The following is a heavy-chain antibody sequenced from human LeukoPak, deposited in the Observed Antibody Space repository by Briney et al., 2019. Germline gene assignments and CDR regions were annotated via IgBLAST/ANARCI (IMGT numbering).Heavy chain of an antibody. Sequence: ASVKVSCKASGYTFTGYYMRWVRQAPGQGLEWMGWTNPNSGGTNYAQKFQGRVTMTRDTSISTAYMELSRLRSDDTAVYYCATTKTDLLRFLEWPHYYYGMDVWGQGTTVTVSS. J-gene: IGHJ6*02. CDR1: GYTFTGYY. V-gene: IGHV1-2*02. D-gene: IGHD3-3*01. CDR3: ATTKTDLLRFLEWPHYYYGMDV. CDR2: TNPNSGGT.